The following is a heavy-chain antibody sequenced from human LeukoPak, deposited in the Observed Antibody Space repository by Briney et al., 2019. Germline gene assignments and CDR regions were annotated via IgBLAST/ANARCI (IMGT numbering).Heavy chain of an antibody. V-gene: IGHV3-30-3*01. D-gene: IGHD7-27*01. CDR3: ARSWGSDYSDN. Sequence: PGRSLRLSCAASGFTLSSYAMHWVRQAPGKGLEWVAFISYDGSNKYYADSVKGRFTISRDNSKNTLYLQMNSLRAEDTAVYYCARSWGSDYSDNWGQGTLVTVSS. CDR1: GFTLSSYA. CDR2: ISYDGSNK. J-gene: IGHJ4*02.